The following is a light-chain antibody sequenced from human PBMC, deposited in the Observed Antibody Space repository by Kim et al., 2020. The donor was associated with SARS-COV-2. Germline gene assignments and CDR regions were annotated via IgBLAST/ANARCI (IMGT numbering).Light chain of an antibody. CDR3: QQYYYSPLT. J-gene: IGKJ4*01. CDR1: QRISNF. Sequence: DTQMTQSPSSLSAFVGDRVTITCRASQRISNFLSWYQQKSGRAPKLLIYAASSLQSGVPSRFSGSGSGTDFTLTISSLQPEDFATYYCQQYYYSPLTFGGGTKVDIK. V-gene: IGKV1-39*01. CDR2: AAS.